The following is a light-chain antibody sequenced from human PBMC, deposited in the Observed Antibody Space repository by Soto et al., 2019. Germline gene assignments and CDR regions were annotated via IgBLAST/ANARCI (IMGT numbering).Light chain of an antibody. CDR2: GNN. J-gene: IGLJ1*01. Sequence: QSLLTQAPSVSGTPGQIFTITCSGSSSNIGRNSVNWYQHLPGTAPKLLTHGNNHRPSGVPDRFSGSKSGTSASLAISGLQPEDEADYCCAAWDDSLNEYVFGDGTKVTVL. V-gene: IGLV1-44*01. CDR1: SSNIGRNS. CDR3: AAWDDSLNEYV.